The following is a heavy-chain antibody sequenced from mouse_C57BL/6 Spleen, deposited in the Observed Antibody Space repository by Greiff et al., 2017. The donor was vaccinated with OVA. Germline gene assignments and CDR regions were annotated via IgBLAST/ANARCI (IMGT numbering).Heavy chain of an antibody. D-gene: IGHD2-12*01. CDR3: ARDSGSYFAY. CDR2: ISDGGSYT. J-gene: IGHJ3*01. Sequence: EVQGVESGGGLVKPGGSLKLSCAASGFTFSSYAMSWVRQTPEKRLEWVATISDGGSYTYYTDNVKGRFTISRDNAKNILYLQMSHLKSEDTAMYYCARDSGSYFAYWGQGTLVTVSA. CDR1: GFTFSSYA. V-gene: IGHV5-4*01.